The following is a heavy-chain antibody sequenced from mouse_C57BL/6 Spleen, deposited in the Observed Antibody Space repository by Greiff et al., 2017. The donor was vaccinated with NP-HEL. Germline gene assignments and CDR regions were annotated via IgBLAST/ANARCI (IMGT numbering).Heavy chain of an antibody. CDR2: IDPSDSET. D-gene: IGHD1-2*01. CDR1: GYTFTSYW. CDR3: ARLALRREGSYLDY. V-gene: IGHV1-52*01. Sequence: QVQLQQPGAELVRPGSSVKLSCKASGYTFTSYWMHWVKQRPIQGLEWIGNIDPSDSETHYNQKFKDKATLTVDKSSSTAYMQLRSLTSEDSAVYYCARLALRREGSYLDYWGQGTTLTVAS. J-gene: IGHJ2*01.